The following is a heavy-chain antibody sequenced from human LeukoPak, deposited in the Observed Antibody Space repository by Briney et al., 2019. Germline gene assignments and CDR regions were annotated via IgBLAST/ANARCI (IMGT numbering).Heavy chain of an antibody. CDR2: IKSKTDGGTT. Sequence: PGGSLRLSCAASGFTFSNALMSWVRQAPGKGLEWVGRIKSKTDGGTTDYAAPVKGRLTISRDDSKNTLYLQMNSLKTEDTAVYYCTTGAAARRRKISGKEIDYWGQGTLVTVSS. J-gene: IGHJ4*02. V-gene: IGHV3-15*01. CDR3: TTGAAARRRKISGKEIDY. D-gene: IGHD6-13*01. CDR1: GFTFSNAL.